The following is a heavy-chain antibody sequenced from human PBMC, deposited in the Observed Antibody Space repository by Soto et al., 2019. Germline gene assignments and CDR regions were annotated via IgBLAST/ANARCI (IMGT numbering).Heavy chain of an antibody. CDR3: ARGFKTYYYYGMDV. J-gene: IGHJ6*02. CDR1: GGSFSGYY. Sequence: SETLSLTCAVYGGSFSGYYWSWIRQPPGKGLEWIGEINHSGSTNYDPSLKSRVTISVDTSKNQFSLKLSSVTAADTAVYYCARGFKTYYYYGMDVWGQGTTVTVSS. V-gene: IGHV4-34*01. CDR2: INHSGST.